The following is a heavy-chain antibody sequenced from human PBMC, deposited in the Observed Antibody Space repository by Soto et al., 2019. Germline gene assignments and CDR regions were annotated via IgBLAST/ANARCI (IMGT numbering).Heavy chain of an antibody. CDR2: IYYSGST. CDR1: GASISAYY. V-gene: IGHV4-59*01. D-gene: IGHD6-19*01. J-gene: IGHJ6*02. Sequence: SETLSLTCTVSGASISAYYWCWNRKPPGKGLGWIGSIYYSGSTNYNPALKSRVTISVDTSKNQCSLKLSSVTAADTAVYFCARGIEGWHQGRYYSGMDVWGQGTTVTVSS. CDR3: ARGIEGWHQGRYYSGMDV.